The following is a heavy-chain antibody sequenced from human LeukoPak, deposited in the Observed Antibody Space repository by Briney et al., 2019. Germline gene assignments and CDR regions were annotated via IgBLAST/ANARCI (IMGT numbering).Heavy chain of an antibody. CDR2: IYYTGAT. CDR1: GFTVSDYY. CDR3: ARERQGTNSIHGMDGLDV. J-gene: IGHJ3*01. D-gene: IGHD4-11*01. V-gene: IGHV3-53*01. Sequence: GGSLRLSCAGSGFTVSDYYMSWVRQAPGKGLEWVSVIYYTGATYYADSVKDRFTISRDNSKNTVYLQMSSLRVDDTAIYFCARERQGTNSIHGMDGLDVWGQGTVVTVSS.